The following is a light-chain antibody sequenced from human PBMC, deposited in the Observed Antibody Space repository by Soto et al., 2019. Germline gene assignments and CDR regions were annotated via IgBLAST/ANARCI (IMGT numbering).Light chain of an antibody. CDR2: DVS. Sequence: QSALTQPRSVSGSPGQSVTISCTGTSSDVGAYKYVSWYQQHPGKAPKVMIYDVSKRPSGVPDRFSGSKSGNTASLTISGLQADDEADYYCCSYAGNYIVVFGIGTKVTVL. CDR3: CSYAGNYIVV. J-gene: IGLJ1*01. CDR1: SSDVGAYKY. V-gene: IGLV2-11*01.